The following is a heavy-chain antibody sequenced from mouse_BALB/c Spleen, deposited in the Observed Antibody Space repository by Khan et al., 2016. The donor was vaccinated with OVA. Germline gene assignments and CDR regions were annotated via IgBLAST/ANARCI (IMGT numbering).Heavy chain of an antibody. V-gene: IGHV9-3-1*01. J-gene: IGHJ1*01. Sequence: QIQLVQSGPELKKPGETVKISCKASGYTFTNYGMNWVKQAPGKGLKWMGWINTYTGEPTYADDFKGRFAFSLETSANTAYLPINNLKNEDTATYFWARSASYWFFDVGGAGTTVTVSS. CDR1: GYTFTNYG. CDR3: ARSASYWFFDV. D-gene: IGHD6-1*01. CDR2: INTYTGEP.